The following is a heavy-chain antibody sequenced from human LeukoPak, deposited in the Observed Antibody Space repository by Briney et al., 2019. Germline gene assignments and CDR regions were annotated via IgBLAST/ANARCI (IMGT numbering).Heavy chain of an antibody. CDR3: TRVGVGGY. CDR1: GFTFSSYW. D-gene: IGHD3-16*01. Sequence: GGSLRLSCVASGFTFSSYWMHWVRQDPTKGLVWVSRINGDGRNINYADSVRGRFTISRDNAKNTLYLQMNTLRVEDTAMYFCTRVGVGGYWGQGTLVTVSS. V-gene: IGHV3-74*01. CDR2: INGDGRNI. J-gene: IGHJ4*02.